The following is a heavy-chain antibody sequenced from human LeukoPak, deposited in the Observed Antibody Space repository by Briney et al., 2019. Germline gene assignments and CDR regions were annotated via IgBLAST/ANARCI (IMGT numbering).Heavy chain of an antibody. CDR1: GYTFTGYY. CDR3: ASVLTGDAFDI. V-gene: IGHV1-2*02. J-gene: IGHJ3*02. Sequence: ASVKVSCKASGYTFTGYYMHWVRQAPGQGLEWMGWINPNSGGTKYAQKFQGRVTMTRDTSISTAYMELTRLTSDDTALYYCASVLTGDAFDIWGQGAMVTVSS. CDR2: INPNSGGT. D-gene: IGHD7-27*01.